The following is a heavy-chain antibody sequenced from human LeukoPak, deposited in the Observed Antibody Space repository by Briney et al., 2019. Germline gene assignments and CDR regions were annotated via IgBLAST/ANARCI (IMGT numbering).Heavy chain of an antibody. Sequence: PGGSLRLSCAASGFTFDDYGMSWVRQAPGKGLEWVSGINWNGGSTGYADSVKGRFTISRDNSKNTLYLQMNSLRAEDTAVYYCAKDESPYSYGYDYWGQGTLVTVSS. J-gene: IGHJ4*02. CDR1: GFTFDDYG. V-gene: IGHV3-20*04. CDR2: INWNGGST. CDR3: AKDESPYSYGYDY. D-gene: IGHD5-18*01.